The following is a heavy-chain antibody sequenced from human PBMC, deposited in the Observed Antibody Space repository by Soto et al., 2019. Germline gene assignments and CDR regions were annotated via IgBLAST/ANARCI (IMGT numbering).Heavy chain of an antibody. CDR2: ISAYNGNT. CDR1: GYTFTSYV. Sequence: ASVKVSCKASGYTFTSYVISWVRQAPGQGLEWMGWISAYNGNTNYAQKLQGRVTMTTDTSTSTAYMELRSLRSDDTAVYYCARTPMVPASYYFDYWGQGTLVTVSS. V-gene: IGHV1-18*01. J-gene: IGHJ4*02. CDR3: ARTPMVPASYYFDY. D-gene: IGHD3-10*01.